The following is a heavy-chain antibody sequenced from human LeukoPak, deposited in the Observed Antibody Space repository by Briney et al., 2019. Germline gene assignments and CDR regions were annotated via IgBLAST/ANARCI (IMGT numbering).Heavy chain of an antibody. CDR2: INPNSGGT. Sequence: GASVKVSCKASGYTFTGYYMHWVRQAPGQGLEWMGWINPNSGGTNYAQKFQGRVTMTRDTSISTAYMELSRLRSDDTAVYYCAREGSWCGGDCYGGDWYFDLWGRGTLVTVSS. CDR1: GYTFTGYY. D-gene: IGHD2-21*01. CDR3: AREGSWCGGDCYGGDWYFDL. J-gene: IGHJ2*01. V-gene: IGHV1-2*02.